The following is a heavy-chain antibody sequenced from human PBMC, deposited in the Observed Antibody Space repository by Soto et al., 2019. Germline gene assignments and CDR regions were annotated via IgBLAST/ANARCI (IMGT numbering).Heavy chain of an antibody. Sequence: SETLSLTCAVYGGSFSGYYWSWIRQPPGKGLEWIGEINHSGSTNYNPSLKSRVTISVDTSKNQFSLKLNSVTAADTAVYYCATGDLTAGELFFAYWGRGALVTVSS. CDR3: ATGDLTAGELFFAY. V-gene: IGHV4-34*01. CDR1: GGSFSGYY. D-gene: IGHD3-16*01. CDR2: INHSGST. J-gene: IGHJ4*02.